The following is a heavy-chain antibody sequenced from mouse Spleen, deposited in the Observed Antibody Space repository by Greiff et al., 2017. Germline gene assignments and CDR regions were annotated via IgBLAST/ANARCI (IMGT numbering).Heavy chain of an antibody. J-gene: IGHJ2*01. CDR2: ISYDGSN. D-gene: IGHD1-1*01. V-gene: IGHV3-6*01. Sequence: VQLQQPGPGLVKPSQSLSLTCSVTGYSITSGYYWNWIRQFPGNKLEWMGYISYDGSNNYNPSLKNRISITRDTSKNQFFLKLNSVTTEDTATYYCARGTTVVNYFDYWGQGTTLTVSS. CDR1: GYSITSGYY. CDR3: ARGTTVVNYFDY.